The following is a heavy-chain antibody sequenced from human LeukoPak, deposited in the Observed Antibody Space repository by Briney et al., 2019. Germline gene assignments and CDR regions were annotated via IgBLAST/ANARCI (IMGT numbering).Heavy chain of an antibody. V-gene: IGHV3-23*01. Sequence: GGSLRLSCAASGITFSESAMYWVRQAPGKGLECVSAITDSYNTYYGDSVKGRFTISRDNSKKTLYLQMNSLRVDDTALYYCVKGACSSGCSGNHWGQGTRVIVSS. CDR1: GITFSESA. D-gene: IGHD6-19*01. CDR2: ITDSYNT. CDR3: VKGACSSGCSGNH. J-gene: IGHJ5*02.